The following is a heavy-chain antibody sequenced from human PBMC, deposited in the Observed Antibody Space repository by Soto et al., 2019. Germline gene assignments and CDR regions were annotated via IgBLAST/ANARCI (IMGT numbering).Heavy chain of an antibody. J-gene: IGHJ6*02. D-gene: IGHD2-21*01. CDR1: GGSISSSSYY. Sequence: SETLSLTCTVSGGSISSSSYYWGWIRQPPGKGLEWIGSIYYSGSTYYNPSLKSRVPISVDTSKNQFSLKLSSVTAADTAVYYCARHDPIYYYYGMDVWGQGTTVTVSS. V-gene: IGHV4-39*01. CDR2: IYYSGST. CDR3: ARHDPIYYYYGMDV.